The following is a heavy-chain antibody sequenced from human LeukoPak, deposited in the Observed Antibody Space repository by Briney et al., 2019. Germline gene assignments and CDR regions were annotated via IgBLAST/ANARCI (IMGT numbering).Heavy chain of an antibody. D-gene: IGHD3-10*01. Sequence: GESLKISCKGSGYIFSSYWIGWVRQMPGKGLEWMGIIYPSDSDTRYSPSFQGQVTISADKSISTAYLQWRSMNASDTAMYHCARRMVRGVITSPFDYWGQGTLVTVSS. CDR1: GYIFSSYW. CDR3: ARRMVRGVITSPFDY. CDR2: IYPSDSDT. J-gene: IGHJ4*02. V-gene: IGHV5-51*01.